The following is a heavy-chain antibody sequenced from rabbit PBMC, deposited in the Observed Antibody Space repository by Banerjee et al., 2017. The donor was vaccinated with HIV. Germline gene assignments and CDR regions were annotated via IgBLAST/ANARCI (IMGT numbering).Heavy chain of an antibody. V-gene: IGHV1S45*01. CDR2: IDPLFGNT. D-gene: IGHD4-2*01. CDR1: RFDFSSYYM. J-gene: IGHJ4*01. Sequence: QEQLKESGGGLVQPGGSLTLSCKASRFDFSSYYMSWVRQAPGKGLEWIGYIDPLFGNTYYASWAKGRFTISKTSSTTVTLQMTSLTAADTATYFCARATYGGDGYNLWGPGTLVTVS. CDR3: ARATYGGDGYNL.